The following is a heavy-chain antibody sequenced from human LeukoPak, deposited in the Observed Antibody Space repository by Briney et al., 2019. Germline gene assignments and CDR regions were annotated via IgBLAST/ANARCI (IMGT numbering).Heavy chain of an antibody. Sequence: SVKVSCKASGGTFSSYAISWVRQAPGQGLEWMGGIIPIFGTANYAQKFQGRVTITTDESTSTAYMELSSLRSEDTAVYYCARVVPGSSSTYYYYYYMDVWGKGTTVTVSS. CDR3: ARVVPGSSSTYYYYYYMDV. CDR2: IIPIFGTA. CDR1: GGTFSSYA. V-gene: IGHV1-69*05. J-gene: IGHJ6*03. D-gene: IGHD6-6*01.